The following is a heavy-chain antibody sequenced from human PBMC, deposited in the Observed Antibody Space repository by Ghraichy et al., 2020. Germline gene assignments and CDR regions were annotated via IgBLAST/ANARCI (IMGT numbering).Heavy chain of an antibody. CDR3: ARGGLNSGNYYLRSSFDY. CDR1: GWSFSGYY. V-gene: IGHV4-34*01. D-gene: IGHD1-26*01. J-gene: IGHJ4*02. Sequence: SETLSLTCAVYGWSFSGYYWNWIRQPPGKGLEWIGEINHSGSTNYNPSLKSRVTISVDTSKNQFSLKLSSVTAADTAVYYCARGGLNSGNYYLRSSFDYWGQGTLVTVSS. CDR2: INHSGST.